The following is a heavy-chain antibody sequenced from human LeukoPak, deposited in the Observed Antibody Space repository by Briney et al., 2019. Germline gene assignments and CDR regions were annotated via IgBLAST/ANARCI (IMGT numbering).Heavy chain of an antibody. J-gene: IGHJ4*02. CDR1: GYTFTAYY. CDR3: ARHPYSGSYHFDY. CDR2: INPSSGGT. D-gene: IGHD1-26*01. V-gene: IGHV1-2*02. Sequence: ASVKVSCKASGYTFTAYYMHWVRQAPGQGLEWMGWINPSSGGTNSAQKFQGRVTMTRDTSISTAYMELSRLTSDDTAVYYCARHPYSGSYHFDYWGQGTLVTVSS.